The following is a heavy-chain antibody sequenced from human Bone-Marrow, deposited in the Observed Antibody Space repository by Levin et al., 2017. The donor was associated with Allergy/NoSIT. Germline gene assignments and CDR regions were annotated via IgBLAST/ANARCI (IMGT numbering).Heavy chain of an antibody. CDR2: IKEDGNVK. J-gene: IGHJ4*02. CDR1: GGSISSSSHH. D-gene: IGHD2-2*01. CDR3: ARDRAFSCFDY. V-gene: IGHV3-7*01. Sequence: ETLSLTCTVSGGSISSSSHHWGWVRQAPGKGLEWVANIKEDGNVKNYVDSVKGRFTISRDNAKNSLYLQINTLKAEDSALYYCARDRAFSCFDYWGQGTLVIVSS.